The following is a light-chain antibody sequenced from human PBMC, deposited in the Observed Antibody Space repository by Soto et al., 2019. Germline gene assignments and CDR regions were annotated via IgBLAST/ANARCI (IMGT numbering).Light chain of an antibody. CDR3: QQYGSSPLWT. J-gene: IGKJ1*01. CDR2: GAS. V-gene: IGKV3-20*01. CDR1: QSVSSSD. Sequence: EIVLTQSPGTLSLSPGERATLSCRASQSVSSSDLAWYQQKPGQAPRLLIYGASSRATGIPDRFSGSGSGTDFTLTISRLEPEDFAVYYCQQYGSSPLWTFGQGKKVEIK.